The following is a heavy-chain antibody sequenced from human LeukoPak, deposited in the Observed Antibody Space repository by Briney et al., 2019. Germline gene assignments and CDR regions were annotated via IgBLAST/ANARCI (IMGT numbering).Heavy chain of an antibody. Sequence: ASVKVSCKASGYTFTNYGISWVRQAPGQGLEWMGWISTYNGNTKYAQKLQGRVTMTTDTSTSTAYMELRSLRSDDTAVYYCARVGIWFGELFLDYWGQGTLVTVSS. J-gene: IGHJ4*02. CDR1: GYTFTNYG. V-gene: IGHV1-18*01. D-gene: IGHD3-10*01. CDR3: ARVGIWFGELFLDY. CDR2: ISTYNGNT.